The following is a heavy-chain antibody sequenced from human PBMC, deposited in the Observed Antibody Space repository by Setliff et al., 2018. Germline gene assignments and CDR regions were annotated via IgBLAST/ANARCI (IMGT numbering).Heavy chain of an antibody. J-gene: IGHJ4*02. CDR3: ARDQYSSGYYDY. V-gene: IGHV3-30-3*01. CDR1: GFAFSSYA. D-gene: IGHD3-22*01. Sequence: GGSLRLSCAASGFAFSSYAMHWVRQAPGKGLEWVAVISYDGSNKYYVDSVKGRFTISRDNAKNSLYLQMNSLRAEDTAVYYCARDQYSSGYYDYWGQGTLVTVSS. CDR2: ISYDGSNK.